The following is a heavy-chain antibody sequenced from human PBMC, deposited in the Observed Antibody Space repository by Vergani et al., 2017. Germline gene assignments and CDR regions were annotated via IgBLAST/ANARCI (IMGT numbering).Heavy chain of an antibody. V-gene: IGHV1-46*01. CDR2: INPSGGST. CDR3: GAILTMVRGVHTDY. CDR1: GYTFTSYY. Sequence: QVQLVQSGAEVKKPGASLKVSCKASGYTFTSYYMHWVRQAPGQGLEWMGIINPSGGSTSYAQKFQGRVTMTRDTSTSTVYMELSSLRSEDTAVYYCGAILTMVRGVHTDYWGQGTLVTVSS. J-gene: IGHJ4*02. D-gene: IGHD3-10*01.